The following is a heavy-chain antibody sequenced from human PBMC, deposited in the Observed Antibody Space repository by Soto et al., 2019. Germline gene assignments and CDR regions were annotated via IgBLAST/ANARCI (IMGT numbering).Heavy chain of an antibody. CDR3: ARPSCGAACYYYGMDV. D-gene: IGHD2-21*01. CDR2: IIPTFGTA. CDR1: GGTFSSYT. Sequence: QVQLVQSGAEVKKPGCSVKVSCKASGGTFSSYTISWVRQAPGQGLEWMGGIIPTFGTADYAQKFQGRVTITADESTSTGYMELSRLRSEDTALYYCARPSCGAACYYYGMDVWGQGTAVTVSS. J-gene: IGHJ6*02. V-gene: IGHV1-69*12.